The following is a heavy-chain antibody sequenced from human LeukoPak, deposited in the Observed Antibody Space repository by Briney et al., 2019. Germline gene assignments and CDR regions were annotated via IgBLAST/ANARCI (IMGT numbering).Heavy chain of an antibody. CDR3: ARTGVSGSYDAFDI. J-gene: IGHJ3*02. CDR1: GGSISSYY. D-gene: IGHD1-26*01. V-gene: IGHV4-4*07. CDR2: IYTSGST. Sequence: SETLSLTCTVSGGSISSYYWSWIRQPAGKGLEWIGRIYTSGSTNYNPSLKSRVTMSVDTSKNQFSLKLSSVTAADTAVYYCARTGVSGSYDAFDIWGQGTMVTVSS.